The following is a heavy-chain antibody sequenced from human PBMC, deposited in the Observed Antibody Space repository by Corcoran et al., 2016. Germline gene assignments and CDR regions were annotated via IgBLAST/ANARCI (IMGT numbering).Heavy chain of an antibody. D-gene: IGHD2-15*01. CDR1: GYTFTTYG. CDR2: ISAYYGST. V-gene: IGHV1-18*01. Sequence: QVQLVQSGAEVKKTGASVKVSCKASGYTFTTYGLSWVRQAPGQGLEWMGWISAYYGSTNYAHNLQDRVTMTRDTSTSPVYMELRSLTSDDTAVYYCVREAEVATVVYVKYWGQGTLVTVSS. J-gene: IGHJ1*01. CDR3: VREAEVATVVYVKY.